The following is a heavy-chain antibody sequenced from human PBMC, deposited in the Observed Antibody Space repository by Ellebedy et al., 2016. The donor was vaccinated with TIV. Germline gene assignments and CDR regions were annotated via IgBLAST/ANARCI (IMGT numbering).Heavy chain of an antibody. V-gene: IGHV3-23*01. CDR1: GFTVSSNY. Sequence: PGGSLRLSCAASGFTVSSNYMSWVRQAPGKGLEWVSAISGSGGSTYYADSVKGRFTISRDNSKNTLYLQMNSLRAEDTAVYYCASDNWEDAFDIWGQGTMVTVSS. J-gene: IGHJ3*02. CDR3: ASDNWEDAFDI. D-gene: IGHD1-20*01. CDR2: ISGSGGST.